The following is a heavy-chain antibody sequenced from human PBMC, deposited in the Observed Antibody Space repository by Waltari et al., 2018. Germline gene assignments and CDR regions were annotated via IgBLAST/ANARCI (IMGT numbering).Heavy chain of an antibody. CDR3: ASFREYYDSSGNYFGAFDT. CDR2: VYSAGNT. V-gene: IGHV4-61*02. J-gene: IGHJ3*02. Sequence: QVQLQESGPGLVTPSQTLSLTCGLSGVSTSSCGYSWRWVRRPAGKGLEWIGRVYSAGNTDYNPSRKSRATVSVDTSKNQFFLRLTFRAAADAAVYYWASFREYYDSSGNYFGAFDTWGQGTKVTVSS. CDR1: GVSTSSCGYS. D-gene: IGHD3-22*01.